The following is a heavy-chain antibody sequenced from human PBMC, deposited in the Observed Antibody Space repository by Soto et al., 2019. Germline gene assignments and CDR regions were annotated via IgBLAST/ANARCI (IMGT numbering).Heavy chain of an antibody. CDR1: GFTFRRYT. Sequence: EVQLLESGGGLVQPGGSLRLSCAASGFTFRRYTMSWVRQTPGKGLEWVSSTTASGGTTYYADSVKGRFTISRDNSKDTLSLEMNSLRAEDTAVYYCAKQPVIIRTQGAFDIWGQGTMVTVSS. V-gene: IGHV3-23*01. J-gene: IGHJ3*02. CDR2: TTASGGTT. CDR3: AKQPVIIRTQGAFDI.